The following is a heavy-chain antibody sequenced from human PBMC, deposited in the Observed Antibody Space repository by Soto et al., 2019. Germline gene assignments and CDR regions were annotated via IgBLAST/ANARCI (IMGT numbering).Heavy chain of an antibody. D-gene: IGHD3-10*01. Sequence: GGSLRLSCAASGFTFSSYSMNWVRQAPGKGLEWVSSISSSSSYIYYADSVKGRFTISRDNAKSSLYLQMNSLRAEDTAVYYCARDSRALLWFGELYPYGMDVWGQGTTVTVSS. CDR2: ISSSSSYI. CDR3: ARDSRALLWFGELYPYGMDV. J-gene: IGHJ6*02. CDR1: GFTFSSYS. V-gene: IGHV3-21*01.